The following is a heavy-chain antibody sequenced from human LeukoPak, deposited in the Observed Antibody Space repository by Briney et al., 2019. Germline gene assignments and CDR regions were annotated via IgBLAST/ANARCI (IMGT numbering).Heavy chain of an antibody. CDR2: ISAYDGGT. CDR3: ARLARYHLLEASDA. D-gene: IGHD1-26*01. V-gene: IGHV1-18*01. CDR1: GYTFNGVG. J-gene: IGHJ3*01. Sequence: ASVKVSCKASGYTFNGVGISWERHAPGQGLEWMGWISAYDGGTKYAQRFQDRLSLTTETSTTTAYMEQRSVRSDDTGVYYCARLARYHLLEASDAWGQGTRVTVSS.